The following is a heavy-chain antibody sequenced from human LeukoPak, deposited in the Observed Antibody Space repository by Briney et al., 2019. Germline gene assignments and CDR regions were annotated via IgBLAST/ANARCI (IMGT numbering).Heavy chain of an antibody. CDR3: ARGPHIAAGTGRFWNY. CDR2: INHSGST. D-gene: IGHD6-13*01. V-gene: IGHV4-34*01. Sequence: SETLSLTCAVYGGSFSGYYWSWIRQPPGKGLEWIGEINHSGSTNYNPSLKSRVTISVDTSKNQFSLKLSSVTAADTAVYYCARGPHIAAGTGRFWNYWGQGTLVTVSS. J-gene: IGHJ4*02. CDR1: GGSFSGYY.